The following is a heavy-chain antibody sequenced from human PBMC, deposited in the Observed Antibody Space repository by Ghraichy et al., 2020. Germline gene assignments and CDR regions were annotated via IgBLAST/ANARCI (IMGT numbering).Heavy chain of an antibody. CDR3: AREGITFGGVIVRTYYFDY. D-gene: IGHD3-16*02. J-gene: IGHJ4*02. V-gene: IGHV4-4*02. CDR2: IYHSGST. CDR1: GGSISSSNW. Sequence: GSLRLSCAVSGGSISSSNWWSWVRQPPGKGLEWIGEIYHSGSTNYNPSLKSRVTISVDKSKNQFSLKLSSVTAADTAVYYCAREGITFGGVIVRTYYFDYWGQGTLVTVSS.